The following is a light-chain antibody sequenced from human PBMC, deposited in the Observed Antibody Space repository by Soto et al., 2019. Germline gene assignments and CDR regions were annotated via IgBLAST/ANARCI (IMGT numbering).Light chain of an antibody. J-gene: IGKJ2*01. CDR1: QSVNSY. CDR2: DAC. CDR3: QQRNNWPPYT. V-gene: IGKV3-11*01. Sequence: EIVLTQSPATLSLSPGERATLSCRASQSVNSYLAWYQQKPGQAPRLLIYDACNRATGIPARFSGSGSGTDFTLTIRSLEPEDFAVYYCQQRNNWPPYTFGQGTKLEIK.